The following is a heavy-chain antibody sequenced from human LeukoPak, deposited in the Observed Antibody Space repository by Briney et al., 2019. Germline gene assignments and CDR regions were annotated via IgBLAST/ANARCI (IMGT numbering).Heavy chain of an antibody. D-gene: IGHD2-2*01. CDR3: ARVFCDTTSCYNFDY. CDR1: GFTFSTYW. CDR2: INQDGSEK. V-gene: IGHV3-7*05. Sequence: RGSLRLSCAASGFTFSTYWMYWVRQAPGKGLEWVANINQDGSEKYYVDSVKGRFTISRDNAKNSLYLQMNSLRAEDTAVYYCARVFCDTTSCYNFDYWGQGTLVTVSS. J-gene: IGHJ4*02.